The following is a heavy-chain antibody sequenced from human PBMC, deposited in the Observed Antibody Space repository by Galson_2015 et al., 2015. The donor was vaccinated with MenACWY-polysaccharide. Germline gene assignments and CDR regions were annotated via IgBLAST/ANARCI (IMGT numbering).Heavy chain of an antibody. CDR3: AKQAYSSGCGY. J-gene: IGHJ4*02. CDR1: GFTFKHYG. CDR2: IRHDGTNE. D-gene: IGHD6-19*01. Sequence: SLRLSCAASGFTFKHYGMHWVRQAPGKGLEWVAFIRHDGTNEDYVDSVRGRFTISRDNSKNTLYLQMSSLRTEGTAVYFCAKQAYSSGCGYWGLGTLVTVSS. V-gene: IGHV3-30*02.